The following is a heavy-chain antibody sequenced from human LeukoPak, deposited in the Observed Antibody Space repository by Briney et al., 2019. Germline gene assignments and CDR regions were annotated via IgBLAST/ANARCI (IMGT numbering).Heavy chain of an antibody. CDR1: GFTFSSYS. D-gene: IGHD2-21*02. J-gene: IGHJ2*01. CDR2: VSRGSGSI. V-gene: IGHV3-21*01. Sequence: GGSLRLSCAASGFTFSSYSMNWVRQAPGKGLEWVSSVSRGSGSIYYADSLKGRVTISRDNAKNSLSLQMNSLRVEDTAVYYCARAPPYCGGDCSDWYFDLWGRGTLVTVSS. CDR3: ARAPPYCGGDCSDWYFDL.